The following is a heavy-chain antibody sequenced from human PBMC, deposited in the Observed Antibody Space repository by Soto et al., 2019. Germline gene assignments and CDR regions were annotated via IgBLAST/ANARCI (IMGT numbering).Heavy chain of an antibody. CDR2: IKQDGGEK. V-gene: IGHV3-7*01. CDR1: GFTFNSYW. CDR3: ARDHRYSSSFFDS. J-gene: IGHJ4*02. Sequence: EVQLVESGGGLVQPGGSLRLSCAASGFTFNSYWMSWVRQTPGKGLEWVANIKQDGGEKHYVDPVKGRFTISRDNAKNSLHLQMNSLRVEDTGVYYCARDHRYSSSFFDSWSQGTLITVSS. D-gene: IGHD6-6*01.